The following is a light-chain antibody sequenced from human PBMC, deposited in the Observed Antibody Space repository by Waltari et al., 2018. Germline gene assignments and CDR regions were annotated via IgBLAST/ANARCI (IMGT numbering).Light chain of an antibody. CDR1: QDISNY. Sequence: DIQMTQSPSSLSASVGDRVTITCQASQDISNYLNWYQQKPGKAPKPLIYDASNLEGGVPSRFSGSGSGTDFTFTISSLQPEDIATYYCQQYDDLLTFGGGTKVEIK. V-gene: IGKV1-33*01. CDR3: QQYDDLLT. J-gene: IGKJ4*01. CDR2: DAS.